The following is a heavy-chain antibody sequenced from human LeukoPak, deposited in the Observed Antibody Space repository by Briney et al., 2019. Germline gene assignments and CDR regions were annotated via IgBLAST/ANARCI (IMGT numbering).Heavy chain of an antibody. V-gene: IGHV3-7*01. CDR2: IDQNGSEK. CDR3: ARDITIFGDYGMDV. D-gene: IGHD3-3*01. CDR1: GITFSSYW. Sequence: GGSLRLSCVASGITFSSYWMNWVRQAPGKGLEWVANIDQNGSEKYFVDSVKGRFTISRDNAKNSLYLQMNSLRAEDTAMYYCARDITIFGDYGMDVWGQGTTVTVSS. J-gene: IGHJ6*02.